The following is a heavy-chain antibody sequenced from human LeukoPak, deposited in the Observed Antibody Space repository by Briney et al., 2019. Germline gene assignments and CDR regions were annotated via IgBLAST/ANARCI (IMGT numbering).Heavy chain of an antibody. CDR3: ARQKVGANLPFDY. J-gene: IGHJ4*02. CDR1: GGSISSYY. CDR2: IFYSGST. D-gene: IGHD1-26*01. Sequence: SETLSLTCTVSGGSISSYYWSWIRQPPGKGLEWIGHIFYSGSTNYNPSLKSRVTISVDTSKNQFSLKLSSVTAADTAVYYCARQKVGANLPFDYWGQGTLVTVSS. V-gene: IGHV4-59*08.